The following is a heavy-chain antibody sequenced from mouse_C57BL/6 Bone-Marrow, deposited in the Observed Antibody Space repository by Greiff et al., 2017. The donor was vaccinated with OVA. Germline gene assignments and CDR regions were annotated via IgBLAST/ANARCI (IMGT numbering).Heavy chain of an antibody. J-gene: IGHJ3*01. Sequence: QVQLKESGAELARPGASVKLSCKASGYTFTSYGISWVKQRTGQGLEWIGEIYPRSGNTYYNEKFKGKATLTADKSSSTAYMELRSLTSKDSAVYFCARGLCWAYWGQGTLVTVSA. CDR1: GYTFTSYG. CDR3: ARGLCWAY. V-gene: IGHV1-81*01. D-gene: IGHD1-1*02. CDR2: IYPRSGNT.